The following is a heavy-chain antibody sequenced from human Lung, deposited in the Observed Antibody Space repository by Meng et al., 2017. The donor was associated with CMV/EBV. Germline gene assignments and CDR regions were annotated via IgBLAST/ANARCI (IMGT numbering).Heavy chain of an antibody. V-gene: IGHV3-48*03. CDR2: ISMSGSTI. CDR3: ARGEAARDFDS. J-gene: IGHJ4*02. Sequence: SCAASGFNFNIYEMSWVRQAPGKGLEWVSYISMSGSTIYYADAEKGRFTISRDNAKNSLYLQMNSLRVEDTALYYCARGEAARDFDSWGQGTLVTVSS. CDR1: GFNFNIYE. D-gene: IGHD6-25*01.